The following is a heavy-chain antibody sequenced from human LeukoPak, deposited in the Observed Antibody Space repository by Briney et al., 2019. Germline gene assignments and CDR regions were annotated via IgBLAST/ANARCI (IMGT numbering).Heavy chain of an antibody. CDR2: ISGSGGST. D-gene: IGHD6-6*01. CDR1: GFTFSSYA. J-gene: IGHJ3*02. Sequence: AGGSLRLSCAASGFTFSSYAMSWVRQAPGKGLEWVSAISGSGGSTYYADSVKGRFTISRDNSKNTLYLQMNSLRAEDTAVYCCAREGYSSSSSPPRGGGYIDAFDIWGQGTMVTVSS. V-gene: IGHV3-23*01. CDR3: AREGYSSSSSPPRGGGYIDAFDI.